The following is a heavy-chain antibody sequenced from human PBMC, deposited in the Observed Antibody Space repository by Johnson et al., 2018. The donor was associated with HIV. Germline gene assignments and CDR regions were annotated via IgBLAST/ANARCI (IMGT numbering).Heavy chain of an antibody. Sequence: QVQLVESGGGVVQPGKSLRLSCAASGFTFSGYGMHWVRQAPGKGLEWVSLISWDGGSTYYADSVNGRFTISRDNSKNTLYLQMNSLRAEDTAVYYCAKEGYCSGGSCYHLVESDAFDAWGQGTMVTVSS. D-gene: IGHD2-15*01. CDR1: GFTFSGYG. J-gene: IGHJ3*01. CDR2: ISWDGGST. V-gene: IGHV3-NL1*01. CDR3: AKEGYCSGGSCYHLVESDAFDA.